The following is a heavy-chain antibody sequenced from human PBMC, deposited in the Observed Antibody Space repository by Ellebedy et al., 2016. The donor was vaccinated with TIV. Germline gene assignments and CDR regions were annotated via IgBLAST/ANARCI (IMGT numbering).Heavy chain of an antibody. D-gene: IGHD2-2*01. Sequence: SETLSLTCTVSGYFXRDGYYWGWIRQPPGKGLEWIGSGYHSGSTFYNPSLKSRVTISVDTTKNQFSLRLGSVTAADTAVYYCARDGTVVVPAADKDVWGKGITVTVSS. CDR3: ARDGTVVVPAADKDV. CDR1: GYFXRDGYY. V-gene: IGHV4-38-2*02. CDR2: GYHSGST. J-gene: IGHJ6*03.